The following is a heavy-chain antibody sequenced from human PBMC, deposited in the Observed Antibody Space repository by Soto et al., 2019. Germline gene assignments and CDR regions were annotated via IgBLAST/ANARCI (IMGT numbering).Heavy chain of an antibody. CDR2: ISYDGSNK. CDR3: AKDSDYSSSIHMDV. Sequence: PGGSLRLSCAASGFTFSSYGMHWVRQAPGKGLEWVAVISYDGSNKYYADSVKGRFTISRDNSKNTLYLQMNSLRAEDTAVYYCAKDSDYSSSIHMDVWGQGTTVTVSS. V-gene: IGHV3-30*18. D-gene: IGHD6-13*01. J-gene: IGHJ6*02. CDR1: GFTFSSYG.